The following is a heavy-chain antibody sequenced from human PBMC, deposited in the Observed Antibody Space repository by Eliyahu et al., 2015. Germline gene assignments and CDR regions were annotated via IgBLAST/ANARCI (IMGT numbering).Heavy chain of an antibody. V-gene: IGHV4-34*01. D-gene: IGHD1-1*01. J-gene: IGHJ6*03. Sequence: QVQLQQWGAGLLKPSETLSLTCAVYGGSFSGYYWSWIRQPPGKGLEWIGEINHSGSTNYNPSLKSRVTISVDTSKNQFSLKLSSVTAADTAVYYCARGRGGTTRLYYYYMDVWGKGTTVTVSS. CDR2: INHSGST. CDR1: GGSFSGYY. CDR3: ARGRGGTTRLYYYYMDV.